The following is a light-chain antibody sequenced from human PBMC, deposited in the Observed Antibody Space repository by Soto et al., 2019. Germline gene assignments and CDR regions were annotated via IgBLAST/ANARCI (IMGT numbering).Light chain of an antibody. CDR2: DAS. CDR3: QQRSNWPLT. J-gene: IGKJ4*01. Sequence: EIVLTQSPATLSLSPGERATLSCRASQSVSSYFAWYQQKPGQAPRLLIYDASNRATVIPAKFGGSGSGTDFTLTISSLEPEDVAVYYCQQRSNWPLTFGGGTKVEIK. V-gene: IGKV3-11*01. CDR1: QSVSSY.